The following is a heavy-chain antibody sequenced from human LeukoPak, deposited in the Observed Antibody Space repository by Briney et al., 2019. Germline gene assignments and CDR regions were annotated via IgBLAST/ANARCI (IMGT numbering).Heavy chain of an antibody. V-gene: IGHV1-69*13. Sequence: SVKVSCKASGGTFSSYAISWVRQAPGQGLEWMGGIIPIFGTANYAQKFQGRVTITADESTSTAYMELSSLRSEDTAVYYCARETQLWDAFDIWGQGTMVTVSS. J-gene: IGHJ3*02. CDR3: ARETQLWDAFDI. D-gene: IGHD5-18*01. CDR2: IIPIFGTA. CDR1: GGTFSSYA.